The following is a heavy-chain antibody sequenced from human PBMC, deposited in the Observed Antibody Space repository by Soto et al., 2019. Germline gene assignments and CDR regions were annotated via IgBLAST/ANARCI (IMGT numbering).Heavy chain of an antibody. CDR2: IYYSGST. D-gene: IGHD3-10*01. J-gene: IGHJ5*02. V-gene: IGHV4-31*03. Sequence: QVQLQESGPGLVKPSQTLSLTCTVSGGSISSGGYYWSWIRQHPGKGLEWIGYIYYSGSTCSIPSLKGRVTIPVDTSKNHFSLKLSSVTAADTSLYYCARAVTPWGQGTLVTVSS. CDR3: ARAVTP. CDR1: GGSISSGGYY.